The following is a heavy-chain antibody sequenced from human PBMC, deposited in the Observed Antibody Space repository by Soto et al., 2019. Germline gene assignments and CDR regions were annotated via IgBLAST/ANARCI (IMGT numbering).Heavy chain of an antibody. V-gene: IGHV3-33*01. CDR2: IWYDGSNK. CDR3: ARDHQPNRITIFGVGISTYYYYYGMDV. Sequence: GGSLRLSCAASGFTFSSYGMHWVRQAPGKGLEWVAVIWYDGSNKYYADSVKGRFTISRDNSKNTLYLQMNSLRAEDTAVYYCARDHQPNRITIFGVGISTYYYYYGMDVWGQGTTVTVSS. J-gene: IGHJ6*02. CDR1: GFTFSSYG. D-gene: IGHD3-3*01.